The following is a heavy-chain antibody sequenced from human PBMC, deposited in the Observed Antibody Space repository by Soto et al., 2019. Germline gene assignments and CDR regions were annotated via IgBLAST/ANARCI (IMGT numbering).Heavy chain of an antibody. Sequence: QITLKESGPTLVKPTQTLTLTCTFSGFSLETSGMGMSWIRPPPGKALEWLALIYWDDDKLYRPSLKNRRTITEDTSKNQVVLTLTNVDPVDTATYYCAHSLYNYDNCGHSTYWYFDLWGRGTLVTVSS. D-gene: IGHD3-22*01. CDR1: GFSLETSGMG. J-gene: IGHJ2*01. V-gene: IGHV2-5*02. CDR2: IYWDDDK. CDR3: AHSLYNYDNCGHSTYWYFDL.